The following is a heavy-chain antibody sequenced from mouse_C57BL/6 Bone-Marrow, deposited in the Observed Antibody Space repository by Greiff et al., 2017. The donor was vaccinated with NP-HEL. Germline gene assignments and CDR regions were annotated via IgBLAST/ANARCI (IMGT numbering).Heavy chain of an antibody. V-gene: IGHV5-9-1*02. CDR1: GFTFSSYA. CDR3: TRELRAGFAY. J-gene: IGHJ3*01. Sequence: EVQRVESGEGLVKPGGSLKLSCAASGFTFSSYAMSWVRQTPEKRLEWVAYISSGGDYIYYADTVKGRFTISRDNARNTLYLQMSSLKSEDTAMYYCTRELRAGFAYWGQGTLVTVSA. CDR2: ISSGGDYI. D-gene: IGHD1-1*01.